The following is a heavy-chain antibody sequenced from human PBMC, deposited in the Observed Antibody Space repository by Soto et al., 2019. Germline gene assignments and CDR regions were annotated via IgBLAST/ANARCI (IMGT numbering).Heavy chain of an antibody. D-gene: IGHD4-17*01. V-gene: IGHV1-18*04. J-gene: IGHJ4*02. CDR3: AKRTSGTTWGESDY. CDR1: GYIFSDYG. Sequence: ASVKVSSKTSGYIFSDYGINWVRQAPGQGLEWMGWISGYSGNANLAQKFQGRVTMTTDKSTRTACMELRRLRSDDTAVYYCAKRTSGTTWGESDYWGQGTLVTVSS. CDR2: ISGYSGNA.